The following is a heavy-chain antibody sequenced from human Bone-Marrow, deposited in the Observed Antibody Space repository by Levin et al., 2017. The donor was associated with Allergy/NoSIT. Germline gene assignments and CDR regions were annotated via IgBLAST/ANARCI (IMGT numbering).Heavy chain of an antibody. CDR3: TREREGYCSGGSCYSRSIY. V-gene: IGHV3-49*04. Sequence: GGSLRLSCTASGFTFRDYAMSWVRQAPGKGLEWVGFIRSKAYGGTTEYAASVKCSFTISRDDSKRIAYLQMNSVKTEDTAVYYCTREREGYCSGGSCYSRSIYWGQGTLVTVSS. D-gene: IGHD2-15*01. CDR2: IRSKAYGGTT. CDR1: GFTFRDYA. J-gene: IGHJ4*02.